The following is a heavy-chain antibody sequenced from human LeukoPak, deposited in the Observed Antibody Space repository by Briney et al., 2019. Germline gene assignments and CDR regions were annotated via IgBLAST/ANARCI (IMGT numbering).Heavy chain of an antibody. V-gene: IGHV3-23*01. CDR1: GFTFSSYS. D-gene: IGHD2-21*01. J-gene: IGHJ5*02. Sequence: GGSLRLSCAGTGFTFSSYSMNWVRQAPGKGLEWVSYISSSGGDAYYADSVKGRFTISRDNSKDTLYLEMNSLRAEDTAVYYCAKRGIAISFFDPWDQGTLVTVSS. CDR3: AKRGIAISFFDP. CDR2: ISSSGGDA.